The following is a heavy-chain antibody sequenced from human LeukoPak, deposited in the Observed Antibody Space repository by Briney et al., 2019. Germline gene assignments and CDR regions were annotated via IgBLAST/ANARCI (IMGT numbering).Heavy chain of an antibody. V-gene: IGHV1-2*02. CDR1: GYTFTSYD. CDR2: INPNSGGT. CDR3: ARVYYYYDSSGCFDY. Sequence: ASVKVSCKASGYTFTSYDINWVRQATGQGLEWMGWINPNSGGTNYAQKFQGRVTMTRDTSISTAYMELSRLRSDDTAVYYCARVYYYYDSSGCFDYWGQGTLVTVSS. D-gene: IGHD3-22*01. J-gene: IGHJ4*02.